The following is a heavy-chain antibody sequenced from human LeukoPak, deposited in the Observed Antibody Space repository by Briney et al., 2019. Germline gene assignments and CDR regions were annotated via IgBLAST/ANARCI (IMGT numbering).Heavy chain of an antibody. D-gene: IGHD3-22*01. CDR2: TSPGDSDT. V-gene: IGHV5-51*01. J-gene: IGHJ4*02. CDR1: GYTFTSYW. CDR3: TRGDSGGYWISY. Sequence: GESLKISCKGSGYTFTSYWIGWVRQMPGKGLEWMAITSPGDSDTRYSPSLQGQVTISADKSISTAYLQWSSLKASDTAMYYCTRGDSGGYWISYWGQGTLVTVSS.